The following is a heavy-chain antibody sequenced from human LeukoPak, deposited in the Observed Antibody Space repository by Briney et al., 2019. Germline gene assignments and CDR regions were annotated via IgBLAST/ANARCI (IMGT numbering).Heavy chain of an antibody. Sequence: PGGSLRLSCAASGFTFSSYAMSWVRQAPGRGLEWVSSIEPSGFTIFYANSVKGRFTISRDNAKNSLYLQMNSLRRDDTALYFCASGIRERGFDYWGHGTLVTVSS. V-gene: IGHV3-21*01. CDR1: GFTFSSYA. CDR3: ASGIRERGFDY. CDR2: IEPSGFTI. D-gene: IGHD1-1*01. J-gene: IGHJ4*01.